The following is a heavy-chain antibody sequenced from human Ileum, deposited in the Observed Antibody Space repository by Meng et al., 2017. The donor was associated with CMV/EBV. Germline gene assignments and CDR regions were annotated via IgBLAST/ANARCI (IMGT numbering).Heavy chain of an antibody. CDR3: AKGRWLVDF. CDR2: IQYDGSEK. Sequence: GESLKISCVASGFTFSSYAMNWVRQAPGKGLEWVAFIQYDGSEKFYGNSVKGRFTISRDNSKNTLYLEMNSLRPEDTAVYYCAKGRWLVDFWGQGTMVTVSS. J-gene: IGHJ3*01. V-gene: IGHV3-30*02. CDR1: GFTFSSYA. D-gene: IGHD5-24*01.